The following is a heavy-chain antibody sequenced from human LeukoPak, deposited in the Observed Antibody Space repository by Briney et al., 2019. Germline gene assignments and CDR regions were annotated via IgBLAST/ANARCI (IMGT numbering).Heavy chain of an antibody. J-gene: IGHJ4*02. CDR1: GGSFSGYY. V-gene: IGHV4-34*01. Sequence: PSETLSLTCAVYGGSFSGYYWSWIRQPPGKGLEWIGEINHSGSTNYNPSLKSRVTISVDTSKNQFSLKLNSVTAADTAVYYCARGHYYGSGSFDYWGQGTLVTVSS. CDR3: ARGHYYGSGSFDY. CDR2: INHSGST. D-gene: IGHD3-10*01.